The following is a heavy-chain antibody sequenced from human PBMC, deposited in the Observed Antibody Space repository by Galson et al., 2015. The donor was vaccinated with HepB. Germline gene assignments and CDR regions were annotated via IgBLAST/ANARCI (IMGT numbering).Heavy chain of an antibody. CDR3: ARDDSSAIPHLTPYFSHYGVDV. D-gene: IGHD6-25*01. Sequence: SLRLSCAASKFTFSSFAMHWVRQAPGKGLEWVAVIWYDGSHKYYADSVKGRFTISRDNSKNTLYLQIQSLRAEDTAVYYCARDDSSAIPHLTPYFSHYGVDVWGQGTTVTVSS. CDR1: KFTFSSFA. J-gene: IGHJ6*02. V-gene: IGHV3-33*01. CDR2: IWYDGSHK.